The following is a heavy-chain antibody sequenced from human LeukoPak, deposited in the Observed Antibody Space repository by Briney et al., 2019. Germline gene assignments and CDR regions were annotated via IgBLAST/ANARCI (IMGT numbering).Heavy chain of an antibody. Sequence: GEPLKFSCKTSGYNFTTYWIGWVRHMPGKGLEWTAISYPRDSDTRDGPASHGLVTFSANRSTNTAYQQRSSLKASDTAIYYCARQGATPTDYYYYGLDVWGQGTTVTVSS. CDR3: ARQGATPTDYYYYGLDV. D-gene: IGHD1-26*01. V-gene: IGHV5-51*01. CDR1: GYNFTTYW. CDR2: SYPRDSDT. J-gene: IGHJ6*02.